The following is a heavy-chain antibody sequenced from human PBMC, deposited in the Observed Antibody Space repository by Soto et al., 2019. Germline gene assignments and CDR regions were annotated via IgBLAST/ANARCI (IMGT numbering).Heavy chain of an antibody. Sequence: EVQLLESGGGLVQPGGSLRLSCAASGFTFSCYAMSWVRQAPGKGLEWVSAISGSGGSTYYADSVKGRFTISRDNAKNTLYLQMKSLRAEDSVVNYCPKANAPPVTPLDNWGQGTMVTVSS. D-gene: IGHD4-17*01. CDR2: ISGSGGST. V-gene: IGHV3-23*01. J-gene: IGHJ3*02. CDR3: PKANAPPVTPLDN. CDR1: GFTFSCYA.